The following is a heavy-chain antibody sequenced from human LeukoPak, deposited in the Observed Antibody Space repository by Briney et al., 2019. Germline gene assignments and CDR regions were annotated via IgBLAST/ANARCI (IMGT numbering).Heavy chain of an antibody. CDR2: ISSSSSYI. J-gene: IGHJ1*01. CDR1: GFTFSSYS. CDR3: ARDVSVKGPPFQH. V-gene: IGHV3-21*01. D-gene: IGHD3-10*01. Sequence: GGSLRLSCAASGFTFSSYSMNWVRQAPGKGLEWVSSISSSSSYIYYSDSVKGRFTISRDNAKNSLYLQMNSLRAEDTAVYYCARDVSVKGPPFQHWGQGTLVTVSS.